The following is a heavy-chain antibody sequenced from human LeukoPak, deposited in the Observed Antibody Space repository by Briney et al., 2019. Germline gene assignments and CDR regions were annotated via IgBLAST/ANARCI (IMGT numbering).Heavy chain of an antibody. Sequence: SETLSLTCTVSGGSISSSSYYWGWIRQPPGKGLEWIGSIYYSGSTYYNPSLKSRVTISVDTSKNQFSLKLSSVTAADTAVYYCARAKYGSSYYFDYWGQGTLVTVSS. J-gene: IGHJ4*02. V-gene: IGHV4-39*07. CDR3: ARAKYGSSYYFDY. CDR2: IYYSGST. CDR1: GGSISSSSYY. D-gene: IGHD3-10*01.